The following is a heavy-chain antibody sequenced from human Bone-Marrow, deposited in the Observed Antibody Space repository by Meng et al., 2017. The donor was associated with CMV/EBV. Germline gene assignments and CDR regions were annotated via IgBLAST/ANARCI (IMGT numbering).Heavy chain of an antibody. CDR3: AKDSPLFGSNTPYFDS. Sequence: GESLKISCAACGFTFSSYDMHWVRQATGKGLEWVSAIGTAGDTYYPGSVKGQFTISRENAKNSLYLQMNSLRPEDTAVYYCAKDSPLFGSNTPYFDSWGQGTLVTVSS. CDR2: IGTAGDT. V-gene: IGHV3-13*03. D-gene: IGHD4-23*01. J-gene: IGHJ4*02. CDR1: GFTFSSYD.